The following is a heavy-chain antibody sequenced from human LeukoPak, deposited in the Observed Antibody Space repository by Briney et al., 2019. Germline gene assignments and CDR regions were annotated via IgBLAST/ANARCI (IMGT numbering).Heavy chain of an antibody. CDR1: GFAFSNCG. Sequence: GGSLRLSCAASGFAFSNCGMSWVRLLPGKGLVWVSDISGSGNNTYYANSVKGRFTVSRDNSMNTLYLQMNNLRGEDTALYYCTKGPYGNSIYYGMDVWGQGTTVTVSS. CDR2: ISGSGNNT. CDR3: TKGPYGNSIYYGMDV. D-gene: IGHD5-24*01. V-gene: IGHV3-23*01. J-gene: IGHJ6*02.